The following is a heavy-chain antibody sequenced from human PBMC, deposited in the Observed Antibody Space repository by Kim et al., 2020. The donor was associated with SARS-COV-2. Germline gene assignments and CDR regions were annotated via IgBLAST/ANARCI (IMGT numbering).Heavy chain of an antibody. V-gene: IGHV3-33*06. CDR2: IWYDGSNK. CDR1: GFTFSSYG. Sequence: GGSLRLSCAASGFTFSSYGMHWVRQAPGKGLEWVAVIWYDGSNKYYADSVKGRFTISRDNSKNTLYLQMNSLRAEDTAVYYCAKPRRGGGNWYFDLWGRGTLVTVSS. CDR3: AKPRRGGGNWYFDL. D-gene: IGHD2-15*01. J-gene: IGHJ2*01.